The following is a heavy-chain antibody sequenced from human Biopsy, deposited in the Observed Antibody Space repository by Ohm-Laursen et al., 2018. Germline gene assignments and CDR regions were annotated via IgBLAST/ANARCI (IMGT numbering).Heavy chain of an antibody. D-gene: IGHD3-22*01. CDR2: LNPNNGGT. Sequence: GASVKVSCNASGYTFTGYYLHWVRQAPGQGLEWVGWLNPNNGGTDYAEKFQGRVTMTRDTSINTAYMELSSLRSDDTAVYFCAREIAPWYDSSDYYSFFDYWGQGTLVTVSS. CDR1: GYTFTGYY. CDR3: AREIAPWYDSSDYYSFFDY. J-gene: IGHJ4*02. V-gene: IGHV1-2*02.